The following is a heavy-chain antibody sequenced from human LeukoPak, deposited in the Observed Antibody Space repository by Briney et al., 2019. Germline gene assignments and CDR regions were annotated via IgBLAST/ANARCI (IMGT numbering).Heavy chain of an antibody. J-gene: IGHJ4*02. CDR3: AAEEIVIVPTATNSYFDT. CDR1: GASTSNVDFY. V-gene: IGHV4-30-4*08. Sequence: SETLSLTCTVSGASTSNVDFYWTWIRQAPGKGLEWIGYIYNSGSTHFNPSLKSRVTMSDDTSKNQFSLRLSSVTAADTAVYYCAAEEIVIVPTATNSYFDTWGQGILVTVSS. D-gene: IGHD2-2*01. CDR2: IYNSGST.